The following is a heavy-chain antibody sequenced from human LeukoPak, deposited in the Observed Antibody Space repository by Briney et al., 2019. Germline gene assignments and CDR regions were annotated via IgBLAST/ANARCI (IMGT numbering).Heavy chain of an antibody. CDR2: INQGGSEI. J-gene: IGHJ4*02. V-gene: IGHV3-7*01. Sequence: PGGSLRLSCVASGFTFSGYWTSWVRQAPGKGLEWVANINQGGSEIYYADSAKGRFTISRDNAKNSLYLQMNSLRAEDTAVYYCARGPSYCGANCYYYFDYWGQGTLVIVSS. D-gene: IGHD2-21*01. CDR1: GFTFSGYW. CDR3: ARGPSYCGANCYYYFDY.